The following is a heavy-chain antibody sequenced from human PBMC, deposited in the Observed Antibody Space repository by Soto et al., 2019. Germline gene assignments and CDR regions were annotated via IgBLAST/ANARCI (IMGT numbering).Heavy chain of an antibody. V-gene: IGHV4-61*01. Sequence: QVQLQESGPGLVTPSETLSLTCTVSGGSVSSGHFYWSWIRQPPGKGLEWIGYIYYSGSTKYNPSLRSRVTILVDTSKNQYSLKLTSVTAADTAVYYCARSGSGSGWLGGQGTLVTVSS. CDR1: GGSVSSGHFY. D-gene: IGHD6-19*01. CDR3: ARSGSGSGWL. CDR2: IYYSGST. J-gene: IGHJ4*02.